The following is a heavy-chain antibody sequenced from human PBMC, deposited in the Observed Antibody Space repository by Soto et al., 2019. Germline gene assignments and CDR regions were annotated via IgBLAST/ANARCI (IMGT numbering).Heavy chain of an antibody. J-gene: IGHJ3*01. CDR1: GFTFTNYG. CDR3: AKDLGSGSYLFDAFDV. D-gene: IGHD1-26*01. Sequence: PGGSLRLSCAASGFTFTNYGIHWVRQAPGKGLEWVTVISYDGSNKYYADSVKGRFTISRDNSKNTLYLQMNGLRPEDTAVYYCAKDLGSGSYLFDAFDVWGQGTMVTVSS. V-gene: IGHV3-30*18. CDR2: ISYDGSNK.